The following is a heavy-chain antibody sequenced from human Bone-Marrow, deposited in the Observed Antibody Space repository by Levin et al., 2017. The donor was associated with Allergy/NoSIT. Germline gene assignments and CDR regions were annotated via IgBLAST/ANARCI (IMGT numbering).Heavy chain of an antibody. J-gene: IGHJ4*02. CDR2: IRSKANSYAT. D-gene: IGHD2-2*01. CDR3: TRSIEFVVVPAAYNFDY. CDR1: GFTFSGSA. V-gene: IGHV3-73*01. Sequence: GGSLRLSCAASGFTFSGSAMHWVRQASGKGLEWVGRIRSKANSYATAYAASVKGRFTISRDDSKNTAYLQMNSLKTEDTAVYYCTRSIEFVVVPAAYNFDYWGQGTLVTVSS.